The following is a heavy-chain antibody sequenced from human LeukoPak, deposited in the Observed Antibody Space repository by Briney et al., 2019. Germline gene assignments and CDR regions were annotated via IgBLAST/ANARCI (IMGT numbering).Heavy chain of an antibody. Sequence: GGSLRLSCAASGFTFSSYGMSWVRQAPGEGLEWVSGISVSGSSTYYAESVRGRFTISRDNSKNTLYLQMSSLRGEDTAVYYCAKDRDGESKTTAKGFDYWGQGTLVTVSS. J-gene: IGHJ4*02. D-gene: IGHD1/OR15-1a*01. V-gene: IGHV3-23*01. CDR1: GFTFSSYG. CDR3: AKDRDGESKTTAKGFDY. CDR2: ISVSGSST.